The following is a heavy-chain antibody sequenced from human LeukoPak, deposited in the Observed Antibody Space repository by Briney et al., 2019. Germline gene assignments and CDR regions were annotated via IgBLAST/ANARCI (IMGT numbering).Heavy chain of an antibody. J-gene: IGHJ4*02. V-gene: IGHV4-59*08. D-gene: IGHD6-13*01. CDR2: IYYSGST. Sequence: SETLSLTCTVSGGSISSYYWSWIRQPPGKGLEWIGYIYYSGSTNYNPSLESRVTISLDTAKNQFSLKLRSVTAEGTAVYYCATTGATSPSSASWFNIEYWGQGTLVTVSS. CDR3: ATTGATSPSSASWFNIEY. CDR1: GGSISSYY.